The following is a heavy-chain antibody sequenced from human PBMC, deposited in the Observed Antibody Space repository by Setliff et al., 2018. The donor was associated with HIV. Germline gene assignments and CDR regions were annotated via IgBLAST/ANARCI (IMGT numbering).Heavy chain of an antibody. J-gene: IGHJ4*02. Sequence: PSETLSLTCTVSGGSINNAFYYWNWIRQQPGKGLEWIGSIFYDGRTHYSPSLKSRFIISIDTSKNQFSLRLNSVTAADTAVYYCARDFSGFDSWGRGTLVTVSS. D-gene: IGHD2-15*01. CDR2: IFYDGRT. CDR3: ARDFSGFDS. V-gene: IGHV4-31*03. CDR1: GGSINNAFYY.